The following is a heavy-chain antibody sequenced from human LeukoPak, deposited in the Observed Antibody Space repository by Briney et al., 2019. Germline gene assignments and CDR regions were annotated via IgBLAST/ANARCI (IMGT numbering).Heavy chain of an antibody. CDR1: GFTFSSDW. Sequence: PGGSLRLSCAVSGFTFSSDWMTWVRQAPGKGLEWVANIKQDGSEKHYVDSVKGRLTISRDNAKNSLYLQMNSLRAEDRAVYYCARDLAFYDSSGRRYNWFDPWGQGTLVTVSS. CDR3: ARDLAFYDSSGRRYNWFDP. J-gene: IGHJ5*02. V-gene: IGHV3-7*01. CDR2: IKQDGSEK. D-gene: IGHD3-22*01.